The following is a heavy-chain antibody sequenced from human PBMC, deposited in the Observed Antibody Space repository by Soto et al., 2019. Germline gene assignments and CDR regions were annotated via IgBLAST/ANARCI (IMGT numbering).Heavy chain of an antibody. D-gene: IGHD5-12*01. CDR3: ARDTPESGYDEYYYYGMDV. V-gene: IGHV4-34*01. J-gene: IGHJ6*02. CDR2: INHSGST. Sequence: SETLSLTCAVYGGSFSGYYWSWIRQPPGKGLEWIGEINHSGSTNYNPSLKSRVTISVDTSKNQFSLKLSSVTAADTAVYYCARDTPESGYDEYYYYGMDVWGQGTTVTVSS. CDR1: GGSFSGYY.